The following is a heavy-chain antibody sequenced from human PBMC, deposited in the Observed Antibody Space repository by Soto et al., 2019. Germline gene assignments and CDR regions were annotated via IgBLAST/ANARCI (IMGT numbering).Heavy chain of an antibody. J-gene: IGHJ5*02. CDR3: AREYSNYEPYFDP. D-gene: IGHD4-4*01. CDR2: IYHSGST. CDR1: GGSISSSNW. Sequence: KLRETLSLTCAVSGGSISSSNWWSWVRQPPGKGLEWIGEIYHSGSTNYNPSLKSRVTISVDKSKNQFSLKLSSVTAADTAVYYCAREYSNYEPYFDPWGQGTLVTVSS. V-gene: IGHV4-4*03.